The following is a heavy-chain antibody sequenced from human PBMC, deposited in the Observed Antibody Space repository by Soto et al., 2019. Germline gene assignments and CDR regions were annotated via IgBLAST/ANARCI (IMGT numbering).Heavy chain of an antibody. V-gene: IGHV4-59*01. CDR2: ISYSGST. D-gene: IGHD6-25*01. J-gene: IGHJ5*02. CDR1: GGSISSYY. Sequence: SETLSLTCTVSGGSISSYYWSWIRQPPGRGLEWIGYISYSGSTNYNPSLKSRVTISVDTSKNQFSLKLSSVSAADTAVYYCARPHGGSSGWDNWFDPWGQGTLVTVSS. CDR3: ARPHGGSSGWDNWFDP.